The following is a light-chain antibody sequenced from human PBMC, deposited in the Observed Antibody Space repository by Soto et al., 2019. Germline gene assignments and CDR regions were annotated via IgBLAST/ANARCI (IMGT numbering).Light chain of an antibody. CDR1: QGISSY. CDR2: AAS. Sequence: AIRMTQSPSSLSASTGDRVTITCRASQGISSYLGWYQQKPGKPPKLLIYAASTLQCGVPSRFSGSGSGTDFTLTISCLQSEDFATYYCQQYYSYPLTFGQGTKLEIK. CDR3: QQYYSYPLT. V-gene: IGKV1-8*01. J-gene: IGKJ2*01.